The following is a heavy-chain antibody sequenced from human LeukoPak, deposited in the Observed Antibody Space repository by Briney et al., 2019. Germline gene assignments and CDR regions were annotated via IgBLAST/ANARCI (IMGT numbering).Heavy chain of an antibody. V-gene: IGHV4-59*11. CDR2: IEYSVST. Sequence: SETLSLTCTVSGGSISGHYWTWIRQPPGKGLEWIGYIEYSVSTNYNPSLKSRVTISVDTSKNQFSLKLSSVTAADTAVYYCARDDWNELDAFDIWGQGTMVTVSS. CDR3: ARDDWNELDAFDI. CDR1: GGSISGHY. D-gene: IGHD1-1*01. J-gene: IGHJ3*02.